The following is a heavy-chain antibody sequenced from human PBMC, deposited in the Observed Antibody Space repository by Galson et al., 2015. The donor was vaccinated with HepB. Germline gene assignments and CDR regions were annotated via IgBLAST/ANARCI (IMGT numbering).Heavy chain of an antibody. J-gene: IGHJ3*02. Sequence: SLRLSCAASGFTFDDYAMHWVRQAPGKGLEWVSGISWNSNSIGYADSVKGRFTISRDNAKNSLSLQMNSLRAEDTALYYCVKDIGSQSTVVASIPRGFDIWGQGTMVTVSS. CDR2: ISWNSNSI. CDR3: VKDIGSQSTVVASIPRGFDI. V-gene: IGHV3-9*01. D-gene: IGHD5-12*01. CDR1: GFTFDDYA.